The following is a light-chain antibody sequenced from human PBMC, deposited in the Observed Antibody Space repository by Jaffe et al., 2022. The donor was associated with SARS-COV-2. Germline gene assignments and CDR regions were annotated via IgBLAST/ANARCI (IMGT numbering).Light chain of an antibody. J-gene: IGLJ2*01. V-gene: IGLV3-1*01. CDR3: QVWDSSTMV. Sequence: SYELTQPPSVSVSPGQTATITCSGDKLGHKYACWYQQKPGQSPILVIFQNTKRPSGIPERFSGSISGNTATLTISGTQAMDEADYYCQVWDSSTMVFGGGTKLTVL. CDR2: QNT. CDR1: KLGHKY.